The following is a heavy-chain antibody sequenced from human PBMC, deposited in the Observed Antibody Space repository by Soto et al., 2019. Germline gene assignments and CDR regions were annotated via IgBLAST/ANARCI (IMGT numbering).Heavy chain of an antibody. CDR3: ARDTDTDYYGSGSRDDYFDY. CDR1: GYTFTSYG. J-gene: IGHJ4*02. V-gene: IGHV1-18*01. D-gene: IGHD3-10*01. Sequence: QVQLVQSGAEVKKPGASVKVSCKASGYTFTSYGISWVRQAPGQGLEWMGWISAYNGNTNYAQKLQGRVTMTPDTSTSTAYMELRSLRSDDTAVYYCARDTDTDYYGSGSRDDYFDYWGQGTLVTVSS. CDR2: ISAYNGNT.